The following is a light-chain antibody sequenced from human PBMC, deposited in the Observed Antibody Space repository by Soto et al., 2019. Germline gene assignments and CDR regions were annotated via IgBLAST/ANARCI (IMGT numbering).Light chain of an antibody. CDR1: QSVTSSY. CDR2: GAS. Sequence: EIVLTQSPGTLSLSPGERVTLSCRASQSVTSSYIAWYQQKSGQAPRLLLYGASSRVTGIPDRFRGSGSGTDFTLTISRLEPEDFAVYYCQQYGGLPTCGQGTKVEIK. V-gene: IGKV3-20*01. J-gene: IGKJ1*01. CDR3: QQYGGLPT.